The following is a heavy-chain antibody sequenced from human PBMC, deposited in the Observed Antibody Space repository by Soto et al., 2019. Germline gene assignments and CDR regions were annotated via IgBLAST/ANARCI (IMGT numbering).Heavy chain of an antibody. CDR1: GYTFTSYD. V-gene: IGHV1-8*01. D-gene: IGHD2-2*01. J-gene: IGHJ6*03. CDR3: ARVVVEYQLPQYYMDV. CDR2: MNPNSGNT. Sequence: QVPLVQSGAEVKKPGASVKVSCKASGYTFTSYDINWVRQATGQGLEWMGWMNPNSGNTGYAQKFQGRVTMTRNTSISTAYMELSSLRSEDTAVYYCARVVVEYQLPQYYMDVWGKGTTVTVSS.